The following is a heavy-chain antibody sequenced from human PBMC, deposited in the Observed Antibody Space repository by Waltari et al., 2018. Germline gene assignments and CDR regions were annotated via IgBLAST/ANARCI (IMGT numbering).Heavy chain of an antibody. J-gene: IGHJ4*02. V-gene: IGHV4-59*01. Sequence: QVQLQESGPGLVKPSETLSLTCTVSGGSISSYYWSWIRQPPGKGLEWIGYIYYSGSTNYTPPRKSRVTISVDTSKNQFSRKLSSVTAADTAVYYCARDLGYSSSYWGQGTLVTVSS. D-gene: IGHD6-13*01. CDR2: IYYSGST. CDR1: GGSISSYY. CDR3: ARDLGYSSSY.